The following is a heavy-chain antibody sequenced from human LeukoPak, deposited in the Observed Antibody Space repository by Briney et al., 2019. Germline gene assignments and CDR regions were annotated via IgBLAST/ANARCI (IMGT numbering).Heavy chain of an antibody. V-gene: IGHV1-2*06. CDR3: TRGPSNSDY. D-gene: IGHD2-8*01. CDR2: INLNSGGT. CDR1: GYTFSGYY. J-gene: IGHJ4*02. Sequence: GASVKVSCKVSGYTFSGYYLHWVRQAPGQGLEWMGRINLNSGGTNYAQKFQGRVTVTRDTSISTAYMDLSSLTSDDTAVYYCTRGPSNSDYWGQGTLVTVSS.